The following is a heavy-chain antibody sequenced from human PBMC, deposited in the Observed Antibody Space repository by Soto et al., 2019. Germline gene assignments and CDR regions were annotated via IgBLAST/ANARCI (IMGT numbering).Heavy chain of an antibody. J-gene: IGHJ5*01. CDR2: INHSGRV. V-gene: IGHV4-34*01. CDR1: GGAFSGHS. D-gene: IGHD3-22*01. Sequence: PSETLSRTCAVYGGAFSGHSWTGIRQAPGRGLEWIGDINHSGRVNYSPSLKSRVTISLDTSKNQFSPTLSAVPAADTAMYYCSTRAYDTNGYYRFDPWGQGTLVT. CDR3: STRAYDTNGYYRFDP.